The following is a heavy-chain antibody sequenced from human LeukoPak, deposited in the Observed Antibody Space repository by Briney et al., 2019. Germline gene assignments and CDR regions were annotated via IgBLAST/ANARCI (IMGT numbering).Heavy chain of an antibody. D-gene: IGHD6-13*01. J-gene: IGHJ5*02. V-gene: IGHV3-7*03. Sequence: GGSLRLSCVASGLTVSNHWMSWVRQAPGKGLEWVANIREERGQEYYVDSVKGRFTISRDNAKNSLYLQMNSLRAEDTAVYYCARLKGTAAAGTGGWFDPWGQGTLVTVSS. CDR2: IREERGQE. CDR3: ARLKGTAAAGTGGWFDP. CDR1: GLTVSNHW.